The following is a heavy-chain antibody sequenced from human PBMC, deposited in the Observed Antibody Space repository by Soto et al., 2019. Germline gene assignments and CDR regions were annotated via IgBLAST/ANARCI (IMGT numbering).Heavy chain of an antibody. CDR2: MSYSGDLT. D-gene: IGHD3-16*01. Sequence: GGSLRLSCAASGFSFHNLAMGWLRQAPGKGLEWVSVMSYSGDLTYYTDSGKGRFTISRDNSKNTLYVQMDSLRAEDTAVYYCAREFPYYVSSDSYLDYWGQGALVTVSS. V-gene: IGHV3-23*01. J-gene: IGHJ4*02. CDR3: AREFPYYVSSDSYLDY. CDR1: GFSFHNLA.